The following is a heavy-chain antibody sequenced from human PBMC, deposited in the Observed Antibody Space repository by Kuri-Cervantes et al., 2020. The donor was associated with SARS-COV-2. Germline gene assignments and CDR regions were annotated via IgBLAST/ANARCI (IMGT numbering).Heavy chain of an antibody. CDR2: IYSGGST. Sequence: GGSLRLSCAASGFTFSSYAMSWVRQAPGKGLEWVSVIYSGGSTYYADSVKGRFTISRDNSKNTLYLQMNSLRAEDTAVYYCARDRRITIFGVVNYYYMDVWGKGTTVTVSS. CDR1: GFTFSSYA. CDR3: ARDRRITIFGVVNYYYMDV. D-gene: IGHD3-3*01. J-gene: IGHJ6*03. V-gene: IGHV3-66*02.